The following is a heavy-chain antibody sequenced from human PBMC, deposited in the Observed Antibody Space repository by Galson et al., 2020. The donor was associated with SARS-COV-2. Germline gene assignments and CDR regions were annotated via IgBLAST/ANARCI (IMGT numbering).Heavy chain of an antibody. J-gene: IGHJ4*02. CDR1: GFTFSTYS. CDR3: AKEAGDRYFDY. D-gene: IGHD6-19*01. V-gene: IGHV3-21*01. CDR2: ISGSGSYR. Sequence: GGSLRLFCAASGFTFSTYSLNWVRQAPGKGLEWISSISGSGSYRSYADSVKGRFTISRDNAKNSLFLQMTSLRAEDTGVYYCAKEAGDRYFDYWGQGTLVTVSS.